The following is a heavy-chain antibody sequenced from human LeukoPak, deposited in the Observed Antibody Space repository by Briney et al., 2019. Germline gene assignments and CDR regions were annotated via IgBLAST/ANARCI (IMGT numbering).Heavy chain of an antibody. Sequence: GGSLRLSCAASGFTFSSYSMNWVRQAPWKGLEWVSYISSSSSTIYYADSLKGRFTISRDNAKNSLYLQMNSLRAEDTAVYYCARGGGSVTRKDYYYGMDVWGQGTTVTVSS. CDR1: GFTFSSYS. CDR2: ISSSSSTI. CDR3: ARGGGSVTRKDYYYGMDV. V-gene: IGHV3-48*01. D-gene: IGHD4-17*01. J-gene: IGHJ6*02.